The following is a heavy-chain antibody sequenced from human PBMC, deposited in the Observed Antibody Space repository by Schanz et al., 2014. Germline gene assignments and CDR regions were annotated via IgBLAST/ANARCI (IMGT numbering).Heavy chain of an antibody. CDR3: ARDRRGYCSTTSCHIFDY. D-gene: IGHD2-2*01. Sequence: QVQLVESGGDLVKPGGSLRLSCAASGFTFSDYYMSWIRQAPGKGLEWLSYISSSSHYTNYADSVKGRFTISRDNAKNSLSLQMNSVRAEDTAVYYCARDRRGYCSTTSCHIFDYWGQGTLVTVSS. CDR1: GFTFSDYY. CDR2: ISSSSHYT. J-gene: IGHJ4*02. V-gene: IGHV3-11*06.